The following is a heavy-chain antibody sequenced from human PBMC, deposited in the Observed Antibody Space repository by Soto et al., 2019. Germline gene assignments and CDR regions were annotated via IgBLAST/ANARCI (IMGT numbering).Heavy chain of an antibody. CDR1: GFNFSVST. Sequence: VESGGGLVQPGGSLTLSCAASGFNFSVSTMHWVRQASGKGLEWVGRIRTKANTYATRYAAPLRGKLSISRDDSKSTLYLQLNNLRGEDTAVYFCTAIVGVTTLFDFWGQGTQVTVSS. D-gene: IGHD1-26*01. V-gene: IGHV3-73*02. CDR2: IRTKANTYAT. CDR3: TAIVGVTTLFDF. J-gene: IGHJ4*02.